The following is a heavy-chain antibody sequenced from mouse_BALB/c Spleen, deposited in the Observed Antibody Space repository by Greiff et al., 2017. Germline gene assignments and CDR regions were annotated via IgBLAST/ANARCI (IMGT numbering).Heavy chain of an antibody. Sequence: EVKVVESGGGLVQPGGSLKLSCAASGFTFSSYGMSWVRQTPDKRLELVATINSNGGSTYYPDSVKGRFTISRDNAKNTLYLQMSSLKSEDTAMYYCARGEYDVDYWGQGTALTVSS. J-gene: IGHJ2*01. V-gene: IGHV5-6-3*01. CDR3: ARGEYDVDY. CDR2: INSNGGST. CDR1: GFTFSSYG. D-gene: IGHD2-14*01.